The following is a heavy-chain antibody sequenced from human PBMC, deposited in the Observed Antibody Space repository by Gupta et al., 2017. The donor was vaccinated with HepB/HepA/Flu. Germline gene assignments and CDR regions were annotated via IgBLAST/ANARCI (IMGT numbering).Heavy chain of an antibody. CDR3: ARSLGDNNDYFWSGFFDY. CDR2: IYPGDSDT. Sequence: ELQLVQSGAEVHKPGESLKISCKGSGYSSTSYWIGWVRQVPGKGLEWMGIIYPGDSDTRYSPSCQGQVTISADKSISTAYLQWSSLKASDTAMYYCARSLGDNNDYFWSGFFDYWGQGTLVTVSS. D-gene: IGHD3-3*01. CDR1: GYSSTSYW. J-gene: IGHJ4*02. V-gene: IGHV5-51*01.